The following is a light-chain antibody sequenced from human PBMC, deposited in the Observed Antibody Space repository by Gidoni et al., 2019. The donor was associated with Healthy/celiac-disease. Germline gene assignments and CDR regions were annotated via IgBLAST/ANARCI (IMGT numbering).Light chain of an antibody. V-gene: IGKV1-33*01. Sequence: DIQMTQSPSSLSASVGVRVTITCQASQYITNYLNWYQQKPGKAPKLLIYDASNLETGVPSRFSGSGSGTDFTFTISSLQPEDIAIYYCQQYDNLPCSFGQGTKLEIK. J-gene: IGKJ2*04. CDR2: DAS. CDR1: QYITNY. CDR3: QQYDNLPCS.